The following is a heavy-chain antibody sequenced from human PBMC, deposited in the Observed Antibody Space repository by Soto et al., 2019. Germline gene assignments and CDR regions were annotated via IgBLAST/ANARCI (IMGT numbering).Heavy chain of an antibody. Sequence: SETLSLTCTVSGGSISSYYWSWVRQPPGKGLEWIGYIYYGRSANYNPSLESRVTMTTDTSTSTAYMELRSLRSDDTAVYYCARGRLRFLEWRAFDYWGQGTLVTVSS. CDR2: IYYGRSA. V-gene: IGHV4-59*01. CDR3: ARGRLRFLEWRAFDY. CDR1: GGSISSYY. D-gene: IGHD3-3*01. J-gene: IGHJ4*02.